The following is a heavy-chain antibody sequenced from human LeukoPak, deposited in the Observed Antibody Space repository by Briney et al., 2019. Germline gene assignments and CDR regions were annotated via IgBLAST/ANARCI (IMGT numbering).Heavy chain of an antibody. D-gene: IGHD6-6*01. CDR3: ARHAASSFDY. Sequence: GESLKISCKGSGYSFTSYWIGWVRQMPGKGLEWMGIIYPGDSDTRYSPSFQGQVTVSADKSISTAYPQWSRLKASDTAMYYCARHAASSFDYWGQGTLVTVSS. CDR1: GYSFTSYW. CDR2: IYPGDSDT. V-gene: IGHV5-51*01. J-gene: IGHJ4*02.